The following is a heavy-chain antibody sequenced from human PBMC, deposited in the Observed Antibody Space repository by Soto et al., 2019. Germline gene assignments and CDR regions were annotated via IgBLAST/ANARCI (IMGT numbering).Heavy chain of an antibody. Sequence: SLRLSCAASGFTFSSYVMHWVRQAPGKGLEWVAVISYDGSNKYYTDSVKGRFTISRDNSKNTLNLQMNSLRAEDTAVYYCAREIVVARGASYFDYWGPGTLVTVSS. CDR1: GFTFSSYV. J-gene: IGHJ4*02. CDR2: ISYDGSNK. V-gene: IGHV3-30-3*01. CDR3: AREIVVARGASYFDY. D-gene: IGHD2-2*01.